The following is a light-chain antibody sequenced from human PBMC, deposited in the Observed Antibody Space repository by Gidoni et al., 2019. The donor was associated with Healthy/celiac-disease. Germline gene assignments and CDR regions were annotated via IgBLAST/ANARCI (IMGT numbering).Light chain of an antibody. J-gene: IGLJ2*01. CDR1: KLGDKY. V-gene: IGLV3-1*01. CDR2: QDS. CDR3: QAWDSSTAWVV. Sequence: SYALTQPPSVSVSPGQTASITCSGDKLGDKYACWYQQKPGQSPVLVIYQDSKRPSGIPERFSGSNSGNTATLTISGTQAMDEADYYCQAWDSSTAWVVFGGGTKLTVL.